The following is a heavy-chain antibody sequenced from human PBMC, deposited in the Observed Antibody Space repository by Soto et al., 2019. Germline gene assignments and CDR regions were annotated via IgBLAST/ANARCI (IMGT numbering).Heavy chain of an antibody. D-gene: IGHD2-2*01. CDR3: ARDPVVVVVPADLNYYYGMDV. V-gene: IGHV4-31*03. CDR2: IYYSGST. CDR1: GGSISSGGYY. J-gene: IGHJ6*02. Sequence: ASETLSLTCTVSGGSISSGGYYWSWIRQHPGKGLEWIGYIYYSGSTYYNPSLKSRVTISVDTSKNQFSLKLSSVTAADTAVYYCARDPVVVVVPADLNYYYGMDVWGQGTTVTVSS.